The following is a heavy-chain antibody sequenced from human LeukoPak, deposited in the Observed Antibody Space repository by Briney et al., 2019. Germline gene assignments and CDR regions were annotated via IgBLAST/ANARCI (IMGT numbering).Heavy chain of an antibody. Sequence: GGSLRLSCVASGFTFSAYSMNWVRQAAGKGLEWVSYITSSSGSAIYYADSVKGRFTISRDNAKNSLYLQMNSLRVEDTAVYYCARDLRWELLYDYWGQGTLVTVSS. J-gene: IGHJ4*02. CDR2: ITSSSGSAI. CDR1: GFTFSAYS. V-gene: IGHV3-48*01. CDR3: ARDLRWELLYDY. D-gene: IGHD1-26*01.